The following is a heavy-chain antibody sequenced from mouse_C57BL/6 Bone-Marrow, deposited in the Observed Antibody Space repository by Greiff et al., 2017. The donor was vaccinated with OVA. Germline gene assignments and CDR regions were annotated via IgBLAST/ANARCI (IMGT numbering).Heavy chain of an antibody. J-gene: IGHJ4*01. CDR1: GYTCTDYE. Sequence: QVQLQQSGAELVRPGASVTLSCKASGYTCTDYEMHWVKQTPVHGLEWIGAIDPETGGTAYNQKFKGKAILTADKSSSTAYMELRSLTSEDSAVYYCTRGYSNYYAMDYWGQGTSVTVSS. CDR2: IDPETGGT. D-gene: IGHD2-5*01. CDR3: TRGYSNYYAMDY. V-gene: IGHV1-15*01.